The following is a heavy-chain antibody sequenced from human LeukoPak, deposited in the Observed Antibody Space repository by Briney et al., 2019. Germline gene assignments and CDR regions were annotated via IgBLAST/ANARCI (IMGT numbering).Heavy chain of an antibody. Sequence: GGSLRLSCAASGFTFSSYGMSWVRQAPGKGLEWVSAISGSGGSTYYADSVKGRFTISRDNSKNTLYLQMNSLRAEDTAVYYCARGSSNYGYTFDIWGQGTMVTVSS. V-gene: IGHV3-23*01. CDR2: ISGSGGST. CDR1: GFTFSSYG. CDR3: ARGSSNYGYTFDI. D-gene: IGHD4-11*01. J-gene: IGHJ3*02.